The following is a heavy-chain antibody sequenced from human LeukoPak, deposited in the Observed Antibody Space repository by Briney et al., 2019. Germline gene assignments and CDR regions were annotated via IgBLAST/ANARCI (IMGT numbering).Heavy chain of an antibody. CDR1: GFTFTDYY. V-gene: IGHV1-2*02. CDR3: APGGTGTTTTFCDF. CDR2: INPNTGGT. J-gene: IGHJ4*01. D-gene: IGHD1-1*01. Sequence: ASVTVSCKASGFTFTDYYLHWVRQAPGQGLEWMGWINPNTGGTDYAQNFQGRVTLTRDTSMTTAYMDLSRLTSDDTAVYYCAPGGTGTTTTFCDFWGQGTLVTVSS.